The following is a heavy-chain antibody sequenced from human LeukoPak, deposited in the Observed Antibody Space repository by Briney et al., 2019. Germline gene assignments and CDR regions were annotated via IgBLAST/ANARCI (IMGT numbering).Heavy chain of an antibody. CDR1: GYTFTSYG. D-gene: IGHD5-24*01. J-gene: IGHJ5*02. CDR2: ISAYNGNT. V-gene: IGHV1-18*01. CDR3: ARGNGYTTPWFDP. Sequence: ASVKVSCKASGYTFTSYGISWVRQAPGQGLEWMGWISAYNGNTNYAQKLQGRVTMTTDTSTSTAYVELSSLRSEDTAVYYCARGNGYTTPWFDPWGQGTLVTVSS.